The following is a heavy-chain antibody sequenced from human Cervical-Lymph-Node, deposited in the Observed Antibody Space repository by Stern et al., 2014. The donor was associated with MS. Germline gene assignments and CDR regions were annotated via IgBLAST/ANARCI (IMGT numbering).Heavy chain of an antibody. Sequence: VQLVESGPGLVKPSQTLSLTCTVSGGSVSSGSRYWSWIRQHPGTGLEWIGYISYRGNTYYSPSLQSRLTISMDTSKNQFSLKLRSVTATDTAIYYCARVTEFLRFFYPDYWGQGTLVTVSS. CDR3: ARVTEFLRFFYPDY. V-gene: IGHV4-31*03. CDR1: GGSVSSGSRY. D-gene: IGHD3-3*01. J-gene: IGHJ4*02. CDR2: ISYRGNT.